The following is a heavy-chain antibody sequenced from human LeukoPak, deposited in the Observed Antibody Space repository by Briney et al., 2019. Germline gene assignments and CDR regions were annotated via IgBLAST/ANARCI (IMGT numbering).Heavy chain of an antibody. J-gene: IGHJ4*02. Sequence: PSETLSLTCAVSGVSISSSGYSWSWIRQPPGKGLEWIGYIYSSGSTYYNPSLKSRVTISVDTSKNQFSLKLSSVTAADTAVYYCARPPDGGCYPDFDYWGQGTLVTVSS. CDR3: ARPPDGGCYPDFDY. V-gene: IGHV4-30-4*07. CDR2: IYSSGST. CDR1: GVSISSSGYS. D-gene: IGHD2-2*01.